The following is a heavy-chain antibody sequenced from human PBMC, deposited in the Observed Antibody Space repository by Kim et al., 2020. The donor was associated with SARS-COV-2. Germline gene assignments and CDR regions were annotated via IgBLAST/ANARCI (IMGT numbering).Heavy chain of an antibody. D-gene: IGHD1-1*01. V-gene: IGHV4-31*03. CDR2: IFNSGST. Sequence: SETLSLTCTVSGGYVNSGGYYWNWIRQHPGKGLEGLGYIFNSGSTYYNPSLASRIDISLDTSENQFSLKLSSVTAADTAIYYCVAFNFWSRPFDHWGQGILITVSS. CDR3: VAFNFWSRPFDH. J-gene: IGHJ5*02. CDR1: GGYVNSGGYY.